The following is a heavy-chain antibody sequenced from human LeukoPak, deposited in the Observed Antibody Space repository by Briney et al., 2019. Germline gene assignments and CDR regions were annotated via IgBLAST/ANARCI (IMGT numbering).Heavy chain of an antibody. V-gene: IGHV3-23*01. Sequence: GGSLRLSCAASGFTFSTSVMSWVRQAPGKGLEWVSVISGSGGVTYYADSVKGRFTISRDNSQNTLYLQMNSLRAEDTAVYYCAANFDFWGQGTLVTVSS. CDR2: ISGSGGVT. CDR1: GFTFSTSV. J-gene: IGHJ4*02. CDR3: AANFDF.